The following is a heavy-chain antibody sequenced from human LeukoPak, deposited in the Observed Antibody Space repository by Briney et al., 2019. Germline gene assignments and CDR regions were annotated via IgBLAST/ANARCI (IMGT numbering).Heavy chain of an antibody. Sequence: GASVKVSCKASGYTFTGYYMHWVRQAPGQGLEWMGRIIPILGIANYAQKFQGRVTITADKSTSTAYMELSSLRSEDTAVYYCARCPPMARYYDFWSGYFDPWGQGTLVTVSS. CDR1: GYTFTGYY. D-gene: IGHD3-3*01. CDR3: ARCPPMARYYDFWSGYFDP. CDR2: IIPILGIA. J-gene: IGHJ5*02. V-gene: IGHV1-69*02.